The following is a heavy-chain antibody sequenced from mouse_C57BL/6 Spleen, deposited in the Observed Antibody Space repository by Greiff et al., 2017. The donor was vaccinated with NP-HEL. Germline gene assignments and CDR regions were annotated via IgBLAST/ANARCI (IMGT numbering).Heavy chain of an antibody. CDR3: ARLDYYGSSYGY. D-gene: IGHD1-1*01. CDR1: GYPSPLNF. J-gene: IGHJ2*01. V-gene: IGHV1-55*01. Sequence: VQLQQSGAELVKPGASVKMSCNAPGYPSPLNFLPRFPPLPFPVLYFILDIYPGSGSTNYNEKFKSKATLTVDTSSSTAYMQLSSLTSEDSAVYYCARLDYYGSSYGYWGQGTTLTVSS. CDR2: IYPGSGST.